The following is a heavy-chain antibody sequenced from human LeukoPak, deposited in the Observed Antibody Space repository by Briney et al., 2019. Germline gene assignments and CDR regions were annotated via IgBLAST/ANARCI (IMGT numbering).Heavy chain of an antibody. D-gene: IGHD2-15*01. CDR3: ARAGYCSGNTCHTSRPVYNWFDP. V-gene: IGHV4-59*13. J-gene: IGHJ5*02. CDR1: GVSIRSYY. CDR2: VYYSGNTDYN. Sequence: SETLSLTCSVSGVSIRSYYWTWVRQRPGKGLECVGHVYYSGNTDYNNYNPSLKSPLTISTDTSKDQFSMKLTCVTAEETAMYYCARAGYCSGNTCHTSRPVYNWFDPCGQGTHVTVSS.